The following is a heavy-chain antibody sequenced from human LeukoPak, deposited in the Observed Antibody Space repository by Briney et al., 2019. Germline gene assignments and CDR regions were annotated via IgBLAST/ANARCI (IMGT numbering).Heavy chain of an antibody. CDR3: SRGWDL. CDR1: GYRFTSSD. V-gene: IGHV1-8*03. Sequence: ASVKVSCKASGYRFTSSDINWVRQATGQGLEWMGWINPDSGDTGYADKFQDRLTIAGDTSITTAYMELTNLKSEDTAVYYCSRGWDLWGQGTLVTVSS. J-gene: IGHJ5*02. CDR2: INPDSGDT.